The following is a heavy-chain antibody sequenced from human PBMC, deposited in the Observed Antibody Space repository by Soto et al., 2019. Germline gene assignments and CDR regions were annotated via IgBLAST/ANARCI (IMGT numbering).Heavy chain of an antibody. Sequence: EVQLLESGGGLVQPGGSLRLSSAASGFTFSSYAMSWVRQAPGKGLEWVSVISGSGSSTYYADSVKGRFTISRDNSENTLYLQMNSLRAEDTAVYYCAKAVSGAFDCWGQGTLVTVSS. CDR2: ISGSGSST. J-gene: IGHJ4*02. CDR3: AKAVSGAFDC. CDR1: GFTFSSYA. V-gene: IGHV3-23*01. D-gene: IGHD7-27*01.